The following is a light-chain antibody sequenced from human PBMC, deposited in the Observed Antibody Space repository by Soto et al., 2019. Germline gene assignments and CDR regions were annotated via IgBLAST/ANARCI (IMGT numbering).Light chain of an antibody. Sequence: EIVLTQSPGTLSLSPGERATLSCRASQSVSSSYLAWYQQKPGQAPRLLIDGASSRATGIPDRFRGSGSGTDFTLTISRLEPEDFAVYYCQQYDSSPLTFGGGTKVEIK. CDR1: QSVSSSY. CDR2: GAS. V-gene: IGKV3-20*01. J-gene: IGKJ4*01. CDR3: QQYDSSPLT.